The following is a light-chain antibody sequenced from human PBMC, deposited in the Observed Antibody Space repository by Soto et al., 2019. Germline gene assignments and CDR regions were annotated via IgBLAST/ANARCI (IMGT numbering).Light chain of an antibody. CDR1: QSVSSN. V-gene: IGKV3-15*01. CDR3: HQYNNWPPWT. CDR2: GAS. J-gene: IGKJ1*01. Sequence: VMTQSPATLSVSPGERATLSCRASQSVSSNLAWYQQKPGQAPRLLIYGASTRATGIPARFSGSGSGTEFTLTISSLQSEDYAVYYCHQYNNWPPWTFGQGTKVDIK.